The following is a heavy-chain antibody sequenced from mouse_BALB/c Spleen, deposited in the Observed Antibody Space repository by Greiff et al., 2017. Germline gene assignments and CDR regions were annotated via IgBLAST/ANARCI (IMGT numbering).Heavy chain of an antibody. CDR2: INPSSGYT. Sequence: QVQLKQSGAELARPGASVKMSCKASGYTFTSYTMHWVKQRPGQGLEWIGYINPSSGYTNYNQKFKDKATLTADKSSSTAYMQLSSLTSEDSAVYYCARAYYRYEYYAMDYWGQGTSVTVSS. V-gene: IGHV1-4*01. D-gene: IGHD2-14*01. J-gene: IGHJ4*01. CDR1: GYTFTSYT. CDR3: ARAYYRYEYYAMDY.